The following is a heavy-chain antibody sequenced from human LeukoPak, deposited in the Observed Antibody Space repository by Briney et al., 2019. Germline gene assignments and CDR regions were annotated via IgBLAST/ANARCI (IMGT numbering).Heavy chain of an antibody. CDR3: ARTNWFDP. CDR2: INHSGST. V-gene: IGHV4-34*01. CDR1: VGSFSGYY. J-gene: IGHJ5*02. Sequence: KPSETLSLTCAVYVGSFSGYYWRWIRQPPGKGLEWIGEINHSGSTKYNPSLKSRDTISVDTSKNQFARKLSTGIVVDTAVHHCARTNWFDPWGQGTLVTVSS.